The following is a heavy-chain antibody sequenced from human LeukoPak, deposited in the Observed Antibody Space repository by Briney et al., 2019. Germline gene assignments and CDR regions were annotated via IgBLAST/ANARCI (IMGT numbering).Heavy chain of an antibody. CDR1: GFTVSSNY. Sequence: PGGSLRLSCAASGFTVSSNYMSWVRQAPGKGLEWVSVIYSGGSTYYADSVKGRFTISRDNSKNTLYLQMNSLRADDTAVYYCARAMYSSSRTFDYWGQGTLVTVSS. V-gene: IGHV3-66*02. J-gene: IGHJ4*02. D-gene: IGHD6-13*01. CDR3: ARAMYSSSRTFDY. CDR2: IYSGGST.